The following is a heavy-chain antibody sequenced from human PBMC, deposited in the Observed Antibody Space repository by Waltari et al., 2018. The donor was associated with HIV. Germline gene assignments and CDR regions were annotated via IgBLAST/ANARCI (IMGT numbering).Heavy chain of an antibody. CDR2: IHPGDSDT. Sequence: EVQLVQSGAEVKKPGESLRISCKGSGYSFSDYWIAWVRQLPGKGLEWMGIIHPGDSDTRYSPSFQGQVIISAVKSISTAYLQWSSLKASDTAMYYCARLLDGAGTTSRGWFDPWGQGSLVTVSS. CDR1: GYSFSDYW. J-gene: IGHJ5*02. CDR3: ARLLDGAGTTSRGWFDP. D-gene: IGHD1-7*01. V-gene: IGHV5-51*03.